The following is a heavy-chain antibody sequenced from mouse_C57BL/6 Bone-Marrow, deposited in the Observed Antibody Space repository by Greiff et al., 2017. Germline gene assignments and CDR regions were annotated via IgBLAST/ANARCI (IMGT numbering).Heavy chain of an antibody. CDR2: IDPENGDT. CDR1: GFNIKDDY. J-gene: IGHJ3*01. D-gene: IGHD2-1*01. Sequence: EVQLQQSGAELVRPGASVKLSCTASGFNIKDDYMHWVKQRPEQGLEWIGWIDPENGDTEYASKFQGKATITADTSSNTAYLQLSSLTSEDTAVYYCTPPYGNYPWFDYWGQGTLVTVSA. CDR3: TPPYGNYPWFDY. V-gene: IGHV14-4*01.